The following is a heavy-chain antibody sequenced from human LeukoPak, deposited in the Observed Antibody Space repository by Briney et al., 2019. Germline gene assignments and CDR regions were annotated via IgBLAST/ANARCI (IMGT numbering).Heavy chain of an antibody. CDR3: ARDPGYSAFDI. Sequence: GSLRLSCVASGFIFSRSWVSWVRQAPGEGLEFVANINPDGRTKNYADSVKGRFTISRDNAKSSLDLQMSSLRAEDTALYFCARDPGYSAFDIWGQGTMVTVSS. D-gene: IGHD5-12*01. CDR2: INPDGRTK. V-gene: IGHV3-7*03. CDR1: GFIFSRSW. J-gene: IGHJ3*02.